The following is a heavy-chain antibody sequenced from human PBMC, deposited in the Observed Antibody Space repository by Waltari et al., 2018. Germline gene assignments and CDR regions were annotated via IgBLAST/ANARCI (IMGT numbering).Heavy chain of an antibody. D-gene: IGHD6-19*01. CDR3: AKEEWLGGMNYFDY. Sequence: EVQLLESGGGLARPGGSLSTSWVGSGSTFSTFAMSWVRQASGKGLQCVSTINNRGTTTYYADSVKGRFTISRDNSKNTLYLQMNSLRAEDTAIYYCAKEEWLGGMNYFDYWGQGIQVTVSS. J-gene: IGHJ4*02. V-gene: IGHV3-23*05. CDR1: GSTFSTFA. CDR2: INNRGTTT.